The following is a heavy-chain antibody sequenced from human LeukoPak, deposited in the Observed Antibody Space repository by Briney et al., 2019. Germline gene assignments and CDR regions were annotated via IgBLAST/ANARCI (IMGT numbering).Heavy chain of an antibody. CDR3: ARSYCGGDCGGFDY. D-gene: IGHD2-21*02. J-gene: IGHJ4*02. V-gene: IGHV1-3*03. CDR1: GYTYTSYV. CDR2: INAGNGNT. Sequence: GSVKVSCKASGYTYTSYVMHWVSQAAGKRGEGRGGINAGNGNTKYSQEFQGRVTITRDTSASTAYMELSSLRSEDMAVYYCARSYCGGDCGGFDYWGQGTLVTVSS.